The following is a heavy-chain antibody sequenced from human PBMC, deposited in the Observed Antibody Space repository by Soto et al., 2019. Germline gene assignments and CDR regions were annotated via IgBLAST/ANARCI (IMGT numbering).Heavy chain of an antibody. CDR2: VYSGGST. CDR3: ARGGIAARQYSYYYGMDV. CDR1: GFTVSSNY. D-gene: IGHD6-6*01. Sequence: GGSLRLSCAASGFTVSSNYMSWVRQAPGKGLEWVSVVYSGGSTYYADSVKGRFTTSRDNSKNTLYLQMNSLRAEDTAVYYCARGGIAARQYSYYYGMDVWGQGTTVTVSS. V-gene: IGHV3-53*01. J-gene: IGHJ6*02.